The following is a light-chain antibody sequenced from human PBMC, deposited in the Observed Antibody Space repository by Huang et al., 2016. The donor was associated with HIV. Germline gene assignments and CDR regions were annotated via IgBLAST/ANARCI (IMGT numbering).Light chain of an antibody. Sequence: IQLTQPPSSLSASVGDRVTITCRASQDISSYLAWYQQKPGKAPKLLIYAASTLQSGVPSRFSGSGSVTNFTLTISSLQPEDFATYYCQQLNSYPPFTFGPGTKVDI. J-gene: IGKJ3*01. CDR2: AAS. V-gene: IGKV1-9*01. CDR3: QQLNSYPPFT. CDR1: QDISSY.